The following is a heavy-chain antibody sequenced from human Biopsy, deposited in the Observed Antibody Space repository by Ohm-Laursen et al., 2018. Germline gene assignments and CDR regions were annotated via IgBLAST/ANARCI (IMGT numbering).Heavy chain of an antibody. CDR2: INDNGNT. CDR3: ARHFYDNFGPTPFDAFDL. D-gene: IGHD3-22*01. Sequence: TLSLTCNVSGGSISSNYWSWIRQPPGKGLEWIGYINDNGNTYYNPSLKSRVTISVDTSMNQFSLKLKSVTAADTALYFCARHFYDNFGPTPFDAFDLWGQGTLVTVSA. J-gene: IGHJ3*01. V-gene: IGHV4-59*12. CDR1: GGSISSNY.